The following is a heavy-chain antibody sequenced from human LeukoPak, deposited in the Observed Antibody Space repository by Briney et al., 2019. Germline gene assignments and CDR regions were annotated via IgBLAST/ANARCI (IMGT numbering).Heavy chain of an antibody. CDR3: AREGYDYVWGRFDY. Sequence: ASVKVSCKASGYTLTSYAMRWVRQAPGQRLEWMGWINAGNGNTKYSQKFQGRVTITRDTSASTAYMELSSLRSEDTAVYYCAREGYDYVWGRFDYWGQGTLVTVSS. J-gene: IGHJ4*02. CDR2: INAGNGNT. CDR1: GYTLTSYA. V-gene: IGHV1-3*01. D-gene: IGHD3-16*01.